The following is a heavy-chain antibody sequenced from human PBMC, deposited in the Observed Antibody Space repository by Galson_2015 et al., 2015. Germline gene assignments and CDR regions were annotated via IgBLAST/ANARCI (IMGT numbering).Heavy chain of an antibody. J-gene: IGHJ4*02. CDR2: ISSTTTYI. CDR1: EFTFSSYY. D-gene: IGHD3-3*01. Sequence: SLRLSCAASEFTFSSYYMSWVRQAPGKGLEWVSSISSTTTYIYYADSVKGRFTISRDNAKNSLHLQITRLGAEDTAVYYCVRQILDYDFWSGYYPTNFDYCGQGTLVTVSS. V-gene: IGHV3-21*01. CDR3: VRQILDYDFWSGYYPTNFDY.